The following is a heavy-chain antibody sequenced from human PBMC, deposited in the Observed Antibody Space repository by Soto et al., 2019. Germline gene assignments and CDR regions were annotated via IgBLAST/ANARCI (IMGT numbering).Heavy chain of an antibody. CDR1: GGSISSGGYY. D-gene: IGHD2-15*01. V-gene: IGHV4-31*03. J-gene: IGHJ5*02. Sequence: PSETLSLTCTVSGGSISSGGYYWSWIRQHPGKGLEWIGYIYYSGSTYYNPSLKSRVTISVDTSKNQFSLKLSSVTAADTAVYYCARDFYCSGGSCYSGAPTWGQGTLVNVSS. CDR3: ARDFYCSGGSCYSGAPT. CDR2: IYYSGST.